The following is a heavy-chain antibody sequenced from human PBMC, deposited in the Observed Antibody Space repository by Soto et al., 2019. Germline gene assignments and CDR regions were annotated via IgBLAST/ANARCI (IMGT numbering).Heavy chain of an antibody. CDR1: GYSFTSYW. V-gene: IGHV5-10-1*01. Sequence: GESLKISCKGSGYSFTSYWISWVRQMPGKGLEWMGRIDPSDSYTNYSPSFQGHVTISADKSISTAYLQWSSLKASDTAMYYCAREGDIAARPEDNWFDPWGPGTLLAVSS. CDR2: IDPSDSYT. CDR3: AREGDIAARPEDNWFDP. J-gene: IGHJ5*02. D-gene: IGHD6-6*01.